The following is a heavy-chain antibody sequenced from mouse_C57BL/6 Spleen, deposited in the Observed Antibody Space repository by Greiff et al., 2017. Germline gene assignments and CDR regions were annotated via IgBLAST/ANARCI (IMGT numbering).Heavy chain of an antibody. CDR3: ARATDGPYAMDY. V-gene: IGHV2-2*01. CDR2: IWSGGST. J-gene: IGHJ4*01. Sequence: VKLMESGPGLVQPSQSLSITCTVSGFSLTSYGVHWVRQSPGKGLEWLGVIWSGGSTDYNAAFISRLSISKDNSKSQVFFKMNSLQADDTAIYYCARATDGPYAMDYWGQGTSVTVSS. D-gene: IGHD1-1*01. CDR1: GFSLTSYG.